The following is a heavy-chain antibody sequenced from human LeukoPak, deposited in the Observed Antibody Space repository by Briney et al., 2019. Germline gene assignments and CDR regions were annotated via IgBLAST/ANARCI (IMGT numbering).Heavy chain of an antibody. Sequence: KGGESLKISCKGSGYSFTSYWIGWVRQMPGKGLEWMGIIYPGDSDTRYSPSFQGQVTISADKSISTAYLQWSSLKASDTAMYYCARHFRRPNSEMTNGAFDIWGQGTMVTVSS. J-gene: IGHJ3*02. D-gene: IGHD2-8*01. CDR2: IYPGDSDT. CDR1: GYSFTSYW. CDR3: ARHFRRPNSEMTNGAFDI. V-gene: IGHV5-51*01.